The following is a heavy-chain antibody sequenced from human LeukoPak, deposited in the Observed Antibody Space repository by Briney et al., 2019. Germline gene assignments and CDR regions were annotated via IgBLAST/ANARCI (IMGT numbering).Heavy chain of an antibody. D-gene: IGHD4-11*01. CDR1: GGSISSGDYY. J-gene: IGHJ6*02. CDR2: IYYSGST. CDR3: AREPDYSNYRYYYGMDV. V-gene: IGHV4-30-4*01. Sequence: SETLSLTCTVSGGSISSGDYYWSWIRQPPGKGLEWIGYIYYSGSTYYNPSLKSRVTISVDTSKNQFSLKLSSVTAADTAVYYCAREPDYSNYRYYYGMDVWGQGTTVTVSS.